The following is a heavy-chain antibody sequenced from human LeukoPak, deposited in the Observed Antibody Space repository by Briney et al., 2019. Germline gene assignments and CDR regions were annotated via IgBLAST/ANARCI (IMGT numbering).Heavy chain of an antibody. CDR1: GGSISSYY. J-gene: IGHJ5*02. V-gene: IGHV4-59*01. D-gene: IGHD1-26*01. Sequence: PSETLSLTYTVSGGSISSYYWSWIRQPPGKGLEWIGYIYYSGSTNYNPSLKSRVTISVDTSKNQFSLKLSSVTAADTAVYYCARDIDWFDPWGQGTLVTVSS. CDR3: ARDIDWFDP. CDR2: IYYSGST.